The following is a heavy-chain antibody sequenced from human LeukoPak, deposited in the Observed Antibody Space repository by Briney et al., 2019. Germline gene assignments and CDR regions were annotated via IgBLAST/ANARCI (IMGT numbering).Heavy chain of an antibody. J-gene: IGHJ4*02. Sequence: GGSLRLSCAASGFTFSSYEMNWVRQAPGKGVEWVSYITSSGSTIYYADSVKGRFTISRDNAKNSLYLQMNSLTAEDTAVYYCVIEGRPQSSLYYFDYWGQGTLVTVSS. D-gene: IGHD4-11*01. V-gene: IGHV3-48*03. CDR3: VIEGRPQSSLYYFDY. CDR2: ITSSGSTI. CDR1: GFTFSSYE.